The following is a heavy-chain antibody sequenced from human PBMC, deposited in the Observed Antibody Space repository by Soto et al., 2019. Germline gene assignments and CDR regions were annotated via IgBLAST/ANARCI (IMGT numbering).Heavy chain of an antibody. CDR3: ARERAVGIAAALNWFDP. CDR1: GFTFSSYS. D-gene: IGHD6-25*01. V-gene: IGHV3-48*02. J-gene: IGHJ5*02. CDR2: ISSSSSTI. Sequence: EVQLVESGGGLVQPGGSLRLSCAASGFTFSSYSMNWVRQAPGKGLEWVSYISSSSSTIYYADSVKGRFTISRDNAKNSLYLQMNSLRDEDTAVYYCARERAVGIAAALNWFDPWGQGTLVTVSS.